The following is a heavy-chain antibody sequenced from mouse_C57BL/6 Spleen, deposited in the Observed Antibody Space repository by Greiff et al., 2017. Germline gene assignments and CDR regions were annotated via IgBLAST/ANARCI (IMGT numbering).Heavy chain of an antibody. D-gene: IGHD3-2*02. J-gene: IGHJ4*01. V-gene: IGHV5-4*03. CDR3: ARGGLRLRGYYAMDY. Sequence: EVKVVESGGGLVKPGGSLKLSCAASGFTFSSYAMSWVRQTPEKRLEWVATISDGGSYTYYPDNVKGRFTISRDNAKNNLYLQMSHLKSEDTAMXYCARGGLRLRGYYAMDYWGQGTSVTVSS. CDR1: GFTFSSYA. CDR2: ISDGGSYT.